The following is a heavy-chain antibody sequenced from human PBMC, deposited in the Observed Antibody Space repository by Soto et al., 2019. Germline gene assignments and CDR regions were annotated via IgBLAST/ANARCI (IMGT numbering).Heavy chain of an antibody. Sequence: SETLSLTCTFSCGSIISGGYYWSWIRQHPGKGLEWIGYIYYSGSTYYNPSLKSRVTISVDTSKNQFSLKLSSVTAADTAVYYCASYTGIAARPFDYWGQGTLVTVSS. CDR3: ASYTGIAARPFDY. CDR1: CGSIISGGYY. J-gene: IGHJ4*02. D-gene: IGHD6-25*01. CDR2: IYYSGST. V-gene: IGHV4-31*03.